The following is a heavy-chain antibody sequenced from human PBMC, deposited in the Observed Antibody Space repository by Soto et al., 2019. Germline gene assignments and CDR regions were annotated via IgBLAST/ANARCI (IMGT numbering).Heavy chain of an antibody. CDR2: INPNSGGT. CDR3: ARERGHLAGTIDY. J-gene: IGHJ4*02. Sequence: QVQLVQSGAEVKKPGASVKVSCKASGYTFTGYYMHWVRQAPGQGLGWMGWINPNSGGTNYAQKFQGRVTMTREKSISTAYMELSRLRSDDTAVYYCARERGHLAGTIDYWGQGTLVTVSS. V-gene: IGHV1-2*02. D-gene: IGHD1-1*01. CDR1: GYTFTGYY.